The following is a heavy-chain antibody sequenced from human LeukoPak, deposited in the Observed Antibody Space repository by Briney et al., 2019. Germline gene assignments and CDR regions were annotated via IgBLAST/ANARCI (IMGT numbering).Heavy chain of an antibody. D-gene: IGHD3-10*01. CDR2: IIPILGIA. Sequence: GASVKVSCKASGGTFSSYAISWVRQAPGQGLEWMGRIIPILGIANYAQKFQGRVTITADKSTSTAYMELSSLRSEDTAVYYCARDLQSYGRYFDLWGRGTLVTVSS. J-gene: IGHJ2*01. V-gene: IGHV1-69*04. CDR3: ARDLQSYGRYFDL. CDR1: GGTFSSYA.